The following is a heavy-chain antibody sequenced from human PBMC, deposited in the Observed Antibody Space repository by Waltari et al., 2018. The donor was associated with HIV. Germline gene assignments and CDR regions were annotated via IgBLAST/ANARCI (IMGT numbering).Heavy chain of an antibody. CDR3: ARVYCGSENCPGAMDV. CDR1: GFTFSNYW. V-gene: IGHV3-74*01. D-gene: IGHD2-21*01. J-gene: IGHJ6*02. CDR2: LTRDGSGT. Sequence: EVQLVESGGGLAQPGGSLRLSCAASGFTFSNYWMHWVRQAPGEGLVCVSRLTRDGSGTNYADSVKGRFTISRDNSKSTLYLQMNSLRVEDTAVYYCARVYCGSENCPGAMDVWGQGTMVTVSS.